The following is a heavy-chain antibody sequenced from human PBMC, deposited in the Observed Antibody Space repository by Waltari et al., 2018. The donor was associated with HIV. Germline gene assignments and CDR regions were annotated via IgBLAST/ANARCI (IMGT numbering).Heavy chain of an antibody. D-gene: IGHD3-10*01. Sequence: VQLVQSGAEVKKPGASVKVSCKASGYTFTSYGISWVRPAPGQGLEWMGWISDYNGNTNYAQKLQGRVTMTTDTSTSTAYMELRSLRSDDTAVYYCARVNMVRGVIISSADYYYYYYGMDVWGQGTTVTVSS. V-gene: IGHV1-18*01. CDR2: ISDYNGNT. CDR3: ARVNMVRGVIISSADYYYYYYGMDV. J-gene: IGHJ6*02. CDR1: GYTFTSYG.